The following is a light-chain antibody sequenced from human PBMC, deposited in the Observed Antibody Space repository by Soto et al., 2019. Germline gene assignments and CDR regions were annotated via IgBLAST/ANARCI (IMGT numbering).Light chain of an antibody. CDR1: QSISTY. CDR2: GAS. J-gene: IGKJ2*01. V-gene: IGKV1-39*01. Sequence: DIQMTQSPSSLSASVGDRITITCRATQSISTYLNWYQQVPGKAPNLLIYGASSLQSGVPARFSGSGSGTDFTLTISSLQPEDFAVYYCQESYSSPPQYAFGQGTKVVIK. CDR3: QESYSSPPQYA.